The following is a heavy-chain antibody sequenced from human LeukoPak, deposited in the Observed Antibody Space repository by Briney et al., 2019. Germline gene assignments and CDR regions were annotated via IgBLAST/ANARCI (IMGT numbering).Heavy chain of an antibody. V-gene: IGHV4-34*01. Sequence: SETLSLTCAVYGGSFSGYYWSWIRQPPGKGLEWIGEINHSGSTNYNPSLKSRVTISVDTSKNQFSLKLSPVTAADTAVYYCTREIGGTTVHYWGHGMLVTVSS. J-gene: IGHJ4*01. CDR2: INHSGST. D-gene: IGHD1-7*01. CDR1: GGSFSGYY. CDR3: TREIGGTTVHY.